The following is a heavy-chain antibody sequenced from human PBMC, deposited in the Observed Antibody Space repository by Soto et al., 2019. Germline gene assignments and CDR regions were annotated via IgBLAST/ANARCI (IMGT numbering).Heavy chain of an antibody. CDR3: ARQQRITIFGVVRANWLDP. CDR2: IYYSGST. J-gene: IGHJ5*02. V-gene: IGHV4-39*01. Sequence: LSLTCTVSGRSISSSSYYWGWIRQPPGKGLEWIGSIYYSGSTYYNPSLKSRVNISVDTSKNQFSLKMSSVTAADTAVYYCARQQRITIFGVVRANWLDPWGQGTLVNVS. CDR1: GRSISSSSYY. D-gene: IGHD3-3*01.